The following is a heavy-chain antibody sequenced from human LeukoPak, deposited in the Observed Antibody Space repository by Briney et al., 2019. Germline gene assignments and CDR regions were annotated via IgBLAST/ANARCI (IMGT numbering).Heavy chain of an antibody. D-gene: IGHD3-10*01. CDR2: VSYDGSDK. Sequence: GGSLRLSCTASGFNFRGYAMYWFRQAPGKGLEWVAVVSYDGSDKNYADSVKGRFTISRDNSQNTLYLQMNSLRVEDTAVYYCARSQMVRGVTPFYYFDFWGQGTLVTVSS. CDR1: GFNFRGYA. CDR3: ARSQMVRGVTPFYYFDF. J-gene: IGHJ4*02. V-gene: IGHV3-30*04.